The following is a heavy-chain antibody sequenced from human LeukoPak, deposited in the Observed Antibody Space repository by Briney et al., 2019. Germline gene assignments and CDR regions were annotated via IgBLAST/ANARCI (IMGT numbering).Heavy chain of an antibody. D-gene: IGHD3-10*01. CDR1: GGSFSGYY. Sequence: PSETLSLTCAVYGGSFSGYYWSWIRQPPGKGLEWIGEINHSGSTNYNPSLKSRVTISVDTSKNQFSLKLSSVTAADTAVYYCARGRITMVRGVTGYYYYYYYMDVWGKGTTVTVSS. CDR3: ARGRITMVRGVTGYYYYYYYMDV. V-gene: IGHV4-34*01. J-gene: IGHJ6*03. CDR2: INHSGST.